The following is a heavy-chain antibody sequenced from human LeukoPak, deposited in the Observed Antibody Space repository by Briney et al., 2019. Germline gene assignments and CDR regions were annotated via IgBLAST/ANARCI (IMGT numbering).Heavy chain of an antibody. CDR3: ARSVVVPAAVFDY. Sequence: SETLSLTCTVSGGSISSSSYYWGWIRQPPGKGLEWIGSIYYSGSTYYNPSFKSRVTISVDTSKNQFSLKLSSVTAADTAVYYCARSVVVPAAVFDYWGQGTLVTVSS. D-gene: IGHD2-2*01. V-gene: IGHV4-39*01. CDR1: GGSISSSSYY. CDR2: IYYSGST. J-gene: IGHJ4*02.